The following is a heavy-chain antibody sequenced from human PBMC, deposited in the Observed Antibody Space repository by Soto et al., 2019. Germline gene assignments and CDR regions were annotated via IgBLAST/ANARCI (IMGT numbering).Heavy chain of an antibody. J-gene: IGHJ3*02. V-gene: IGHV4-4*02. CDR2: IDHSGST. CDR1: GGSISSSNW. D-gene: IGHD3-9*01. CDR3: ARGIFYAFDI. Sequence: SETLSLTCAVSGGSISSSNWWAWVRQAPGKGLEWIGEIDHSGSTNYNPSLNSRVTISLDRSKNQFSLKLSSVAAADTAAYYCARGIFYAFDIWGQGTMVTVSS.